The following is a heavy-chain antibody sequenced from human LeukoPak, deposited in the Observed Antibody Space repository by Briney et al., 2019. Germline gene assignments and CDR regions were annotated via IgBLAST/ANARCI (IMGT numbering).Heavy chain of an antibody. J-gene: IGHJ4*02. CDR1: GGSFSGYY. CDR3: ASGYYYASSGYYYFDY. D-gene: IGHD3-22*01. Sequence: SETLSLTCAVYGGSFSGYYWSWIRQPPGKGLEWIGEINHSGSTNYNPSLKSRVTISVDTSKNQFSLKLSSVTAADTAVYYCASGYYYASSGYYYFDYWGQGTLVTVSS. CDR2: INHSGST. V-gene: IGHV4-34*01.